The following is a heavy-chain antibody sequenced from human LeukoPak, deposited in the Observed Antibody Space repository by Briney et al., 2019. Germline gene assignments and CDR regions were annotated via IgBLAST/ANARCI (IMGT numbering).Heavy chain of an antibody. CDR2: IYCSGST. CDR1: GGSISSYY. CDR3: AVTSDSITPA. Sequence: SETLSLTCTVSGGSISSYYWSWIRQPPGKGLEWIGYIYCSGSTNYNPSLKSRVTISVDTSKNQFSLKLSSVTAADTAVYYCAVTSDSITPAWGQGTLVTVSS. V-gene: IGHV4-59*01. J-gene: IGHJ4*02. D-gene: IGHD4-23*01.